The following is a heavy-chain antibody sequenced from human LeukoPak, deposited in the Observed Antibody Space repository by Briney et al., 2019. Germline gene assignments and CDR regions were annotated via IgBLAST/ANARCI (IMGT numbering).Heavy chain of an antibody. J-gene: IGHJ5*02. Sequence: ASVKVSCKASGYTFTGYYMHWVRQAPGQGLEWMGRINPNSGGTNYAQKFQGRVTMTRDTSINTAYMELSRLRSDDTAVYYCARAQGYCSGGSCYEWFDPWGQGTLVTVSS. CDR2: INPNSGGT. CDR3: ARAQGYCSGGSCYEWFDP. CDR1: GYTFTGYY. D-gene: IGHD2-15*01. V-gene: IGHV1-2*06.